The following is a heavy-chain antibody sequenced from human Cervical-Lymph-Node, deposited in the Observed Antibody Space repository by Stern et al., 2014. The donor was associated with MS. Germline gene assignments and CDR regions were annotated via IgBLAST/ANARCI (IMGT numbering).Heavy chain of an antibody. J-gene: IGHJ4*02. CDR2: IFPGGSDI. V-gene: IGHV5-51*01. CDR3: ARQRYFDY. CDR1: GYTFTSYW. Sequence: QLVQSGPEVKRPGESLKISCQASGYTFTSYWLGWGRQMPGKGLEWIAIIFPGGSDIRYSASFQGQAPIAADKSSSPAYLQWNNLKASDTAIYYCARQRYFDYWGQGTLVTVSS.